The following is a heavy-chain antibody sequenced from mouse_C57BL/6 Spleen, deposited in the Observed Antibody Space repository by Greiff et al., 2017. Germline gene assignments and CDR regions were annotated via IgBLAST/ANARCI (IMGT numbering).Heavy chain of an antibody. J-gene: IGHJ2*01. CDR1: GYTFTSYT. CDR3: ARPDGYCVDFDY. CDR2: INPSSGYT. D-gene: IGHD2-3*01. Sequence: VQLQQSGAELVRPGASVKMSCKASGYTFTSYTMNWVKQRPGQGLEWIAYINPSSGYTKYNQKFKDKATLTAEKSSSTAYMHLSSLTSEDSAVYYCARPDGYCVDFDYWGQGTTLTVSS. V-gene: IGHV1-4*01.